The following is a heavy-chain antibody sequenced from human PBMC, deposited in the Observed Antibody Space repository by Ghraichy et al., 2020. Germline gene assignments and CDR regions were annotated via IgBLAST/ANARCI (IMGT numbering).Heavy chain of an antibody. CDR3: ARRGSSGNYVPFDY. CDR1: GFTFSDHF. Sequence: GGSLRLSCAASGFTFSDHFMDWVRQAPGQRLEWVGRVRKKINSYTTEYAASVKGRFTISRDDSKNSLYLQMNSLKTEDTAVYYCARRGSSGNYVPFDYWGQGTLVTVSS. J-gene: IGHJ4*02. D-gene: IGHD3-10*01. CDR2: VRKKINSYTT. V-gene: IGHV3-72*01.